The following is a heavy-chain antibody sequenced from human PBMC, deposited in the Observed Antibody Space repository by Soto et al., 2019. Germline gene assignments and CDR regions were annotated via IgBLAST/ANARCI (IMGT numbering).Heavy chain of an antibody. CDR2: IIPIFGTA. J-gene: IGHJ4*02. CDR1: GGTFSSYA. D-gene: IGHD3-22*01. Sequence: SVKVSCKASGGTFSSYAISWVRQAPGQGLEWMGGIIPIFGTANYAQKFQGRVTITADKSTSTAYMELSSLRSEDMAVYYCARDRDDSSGYSLDYWGQGTLVTVCS. CDR3: ARDRDDSSGYSLDY. V-gene: IGHV1-69*06.